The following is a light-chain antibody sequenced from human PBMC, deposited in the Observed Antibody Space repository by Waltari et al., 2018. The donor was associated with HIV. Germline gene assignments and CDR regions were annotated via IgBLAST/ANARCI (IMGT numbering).Light chain of an antibody. CDR1: QDISKH. V-gene: IGKV1-33*01. CDR3: QQSAHLWT. Sequence: DIQMTQSPSSLSSYVGDTFTITCQASQDISKHLNWYQQQPGKAPKVIISEASNLETGVPPRFSGSGSGRDFSLTISSLQPEDVATYYCQQSAHLWTFGRGTKVEL. CDR2: EAS. J-gene: IGKJ1*01.